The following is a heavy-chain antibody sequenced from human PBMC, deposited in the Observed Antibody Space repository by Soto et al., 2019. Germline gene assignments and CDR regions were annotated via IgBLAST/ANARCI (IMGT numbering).Heavy chain of an antibody. CDR2: IHHSGST. Sequence: SETLSLTCAVSGGSISSGGYSWSWIRQPPGKGLEWIGYIHHSGSTYYNPSLKSRVTISVDRSKNQFSLKLSSVTAADTAVYYCARARLGYCSGGSCPYNWFDPWGQGTLVTVSS. V-gene: IGHV4-30-2*01. CDR1: GGSISSGGYS. D-gene: IGHD2-15*01. CDR3: ARARLGYCSGGSCPYNWFDP. J-gene: IGHJ5*02.